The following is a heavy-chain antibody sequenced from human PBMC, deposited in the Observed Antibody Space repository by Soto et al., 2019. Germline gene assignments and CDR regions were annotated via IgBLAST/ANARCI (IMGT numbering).Heavy chain of an antibody. J-gene: IGHJ6*02. CDR1: GFTFRDYY. CDR2: ISGSGSTI. CDR3: AILPHPYYYYGMDV. Sequence: QVQLVESGGGLVKPGGSLRLSCAASGFTFRDYYMNWIRQAPGKGLEWLSKISGSGSTIYYADSVKGRFTISRDNAKNSLYLQMNSLRAEDTAVYYCAILPHPYYYYGMDVWGQGTTVTVSS. V-gene: IGHV3-11*01.